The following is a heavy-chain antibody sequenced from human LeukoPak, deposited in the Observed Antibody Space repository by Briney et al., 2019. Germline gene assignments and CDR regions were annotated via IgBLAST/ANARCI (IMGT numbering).Heavy chain of an antibody. D-gene: IGHD3-22*01. V-gene: IGHV4-39*07. Sequence: SEPLSLTCTVCGLSISSSSYFWGGIRPPPGKGLEGCGSIYYSGSTYYNPSLKSRVTISVDTSKNQFSLKLSSVTAADTAVYYCARDDYYDSSGYQSLGYWGQGTLVTVSS. CDR2: IYYSGST. CDR1: GLSISSSSYF. J-gene: IGHJ4*02. CDR3: ARDDYYDSSGYQSLGY.